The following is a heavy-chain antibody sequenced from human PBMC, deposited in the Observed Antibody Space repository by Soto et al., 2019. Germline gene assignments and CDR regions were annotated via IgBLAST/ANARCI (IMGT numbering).Heavy chain of an antibody. CDR2: IYWNDDK. CDR3: ARLVPWFDP. J-gene: IGHJ5*02. D-gene: IGHD2-15*01. V-gene: IGHV2-5*01. Sequence: TLVTPTQPLPLTCTFSGFSLSTSGVGVGWIRQPPGKALEWLALIYWNDDKRYSPSLKSRLTITKDTSKNQVVLTMTNMDPVDTATYYCARLVPWFDPWGQGTLVTVSS. CDR1: GFSLSTSGVG.